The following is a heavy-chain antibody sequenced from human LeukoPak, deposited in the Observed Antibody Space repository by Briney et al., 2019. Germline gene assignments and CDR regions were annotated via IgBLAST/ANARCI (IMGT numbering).Heavy chain of an antibody. CDR2: ISGSGGST. J-gene: IGHJ4*02. CDR3: AKPGAKMTTVTTLDY. CDR1: EITFSSYA. Sequence: GGSLRLSCAASEITFSSYAMSWVRQAPGKGLEWVSAISGSGGSTYYADSVKGRFTISRDNSKNTLYLQMNSLRAEDTAVYYCAKPGAKMTTVTTLDYWGQGTLVTVSS. V-gene: IGHV3-23*01. D-gene: IGHD4-17*01.